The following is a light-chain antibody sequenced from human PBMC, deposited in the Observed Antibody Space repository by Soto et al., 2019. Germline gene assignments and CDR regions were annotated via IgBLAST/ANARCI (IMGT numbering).Light chain of an antibody. J-gene: IGKJ1*01. CDR3: QQSYSTPRT. Sequence: DIQMTQSPSSLSASVGDRVTITYGASQSISSYLNWYQQKPGKAPKLLIHAASSLQSGVPSRFSGSGSGTDFTLSIGSLQPEDFATYYCQQSYSTPRTFGQGTKVDIK. CDR1: QSISSY. CDR2: AAS. V-gene: IGKV1-39*01.